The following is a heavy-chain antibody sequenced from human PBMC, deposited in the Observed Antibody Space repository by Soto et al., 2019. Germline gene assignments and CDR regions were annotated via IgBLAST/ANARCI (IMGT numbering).Heavy chain of an antibody. V-gene: IGHV4-4*02. J-gene: IGHJ4*02. CDR1: GGSISSSNW. Sequence: SETLSLTCAVSGGSISSSNWWSWVRQPPGKGLEWIGEIYHSGSTNYNPSLKSRVTISVDKSKNQFSLKLSSVTAADTAVYYCARDFGFWSGYYSYWGQGTLVTVSS. D-gene: IGHD3-3*01. CDR2: IYHSGST. CDR3: ARDFGFWSGYYSY.